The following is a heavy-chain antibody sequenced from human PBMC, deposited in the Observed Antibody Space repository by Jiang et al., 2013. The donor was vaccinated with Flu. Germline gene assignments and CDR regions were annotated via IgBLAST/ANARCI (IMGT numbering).Heavy chain of an antibody. CDR2: IKGSGST. J-gene: IGHJ5*02. CDR1: GASISSHS. D-gene: IGHD3-10*01. V-gene: IGHV4-59*08. CDR3: ARRIEEARSSSMGNWLDP. Sequence: GLVKPSETLSLTCTVSGASISSHSWNWIRLPPGKGLEWIGRIKGSGSTNYNPSVQSRVIISADTSKNQFFLRLSSVTAADTAVYYCARRIEEARSSSMGNWLDPWGQGTLVAVSS.